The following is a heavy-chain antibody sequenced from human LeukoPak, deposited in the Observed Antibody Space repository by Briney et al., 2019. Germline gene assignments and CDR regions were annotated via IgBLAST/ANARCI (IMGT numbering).Heavy chain of an antibody. D-gene: IGHD6-13*01. CDR2: ISYDGSNK. V-gene: IGHV3-30*18. J-gene: IGHJ3*02. CDR1: GFTFSSYG. Sequence: GGSLRLSCAASGFTFSSYGMHWVRQAPGKGLEWVAVISYDGSNKYYADSVKGRFTISRDNSKNTLYLQMNSLRAEDTAVYYCAKDSTGYSSSFNVHAFDIWGQGTMVTVSS. CDR3: AKDSTGYSSSFNVHAFDI.